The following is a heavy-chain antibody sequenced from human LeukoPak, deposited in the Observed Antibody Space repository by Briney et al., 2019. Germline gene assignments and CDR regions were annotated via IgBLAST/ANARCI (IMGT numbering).Heavy chain of an antibody. CDR1: GYTFTSYA. J-gene: IGHJ5*02. D-gene: IGHD6-13*01. CDR3: ARDRSSSWYNWFDP. CDR2: INAGNGNT. Sequence: PRASVTVSCKASGYTFTSYAMHWVRQAPGQRLEWMGWINAGNGNTKYSQKFQGRVTITRDTSASTAYMELSSLRSEDTAVYYCARDRSSSWYNWFDPWGQGTLVTVSS. V-gene: IGHV1-3*01.